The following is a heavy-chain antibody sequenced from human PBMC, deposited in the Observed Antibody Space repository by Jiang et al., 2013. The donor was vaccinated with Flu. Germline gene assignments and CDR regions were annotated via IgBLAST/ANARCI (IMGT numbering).Heavy chain of an antibody. CDR1: GYTFTGYY. D-gene: IGHD1-20*01. J-gene: IGHJ5*02. CDR2: INPNSGGT. V-gene: IGHV1-2*04. Sequence: QLVESGAEVKKPGASVKVSCKASGYTFTGYYMHWVRQAPGQGLEWMGWINPNSGGTNYAQKFQGWVTMTRDTSISTAYMELTRLTSDDTAVYYCARAQYNWNPRANWFDPWGQGTLVTVSS. CDR3: ARAQYNWNPRANWFDP.